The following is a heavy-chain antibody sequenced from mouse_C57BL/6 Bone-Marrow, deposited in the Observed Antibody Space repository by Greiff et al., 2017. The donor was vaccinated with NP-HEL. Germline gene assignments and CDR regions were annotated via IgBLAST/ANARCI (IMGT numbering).Heavy chain of an antibody. Sequence: VQGVESGPGLVQPSQSLSITCTVSGFSLTSYGVHWVRQSPGKGLEWLGVIWSGGSTDYNAAFISRLSISKDNSKSQVFFKMNSLQADDTAIYYCARNSGITTVVATKYAMDYWGQGTSVTVSS. CDR3: ARNSGITTVVATKYAMDY. D-gene: IGHD1-1*01. CDR2: IWSGGST. J-gene: IGHJ4*01. V-gene: IGHV2-2*01. CDR1: GFSLTSYG.